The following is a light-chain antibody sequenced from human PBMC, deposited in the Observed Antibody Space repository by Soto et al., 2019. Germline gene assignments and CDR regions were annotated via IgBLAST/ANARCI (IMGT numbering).Light chain of an antibody. CDR2: EVS. Sequence: QSALTQPASVSGSPGQSITISCTGTNSDVGGYNYVSWYQHHPGKAPKLMIYEVSNRPSGVSNRFSGSKSGDTASLTISGLQAEDEADYFCASYSSSNTLVLGGGTKLTVL. CDR3: ASYSSSNTLV. J-gene: IGLJ3*02. V-gene: IGLV2-14*01. CDR1: NSDVGGYNY.